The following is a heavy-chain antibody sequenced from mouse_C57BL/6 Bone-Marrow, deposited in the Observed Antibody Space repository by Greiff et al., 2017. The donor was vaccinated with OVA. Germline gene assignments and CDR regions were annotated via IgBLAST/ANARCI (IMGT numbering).Heavy chain of an antibody. CDR3: ARKDYGSSWFAY. CDR2: ISSGGSYT. Sequence: EVQLVESGGDLVKPGGSLKLSCAASGFTFSSYGMSWVRQTPDKRLEWVATISSGGSYTYYPDSVKGRFTISRDNAKNTLYLQMSSLKSEDTAMYYCARKDYGSSWFAYWGQGTLVTVSA. CDR1: GFTFSSYG. J-gene: IGHJ3*01. D-gene: IGHD1-1*01. V-gene: IGHV5-6*01.